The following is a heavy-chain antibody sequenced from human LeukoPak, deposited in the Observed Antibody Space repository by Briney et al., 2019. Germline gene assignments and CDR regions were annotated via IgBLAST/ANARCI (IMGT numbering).Heavy chain of an antibody. Sequence: ASVKVSCKASGYTFTSYGISWVRQAPGKGLEWMGWISAYNGNTNYAQKLQGRVTMTTDTSTSTAYMELRSLRSDDTAVYYCARERRDRSYGSGSYDYWGQGTLVTVSS. CDR1: GYTFTSYG. D-gene: IGHD3-10*01. CDR3: ARERRDRSYGSGSYDY. CDR2: ISAYNGNT. J-gene: IGHJ4*02. V-gene: IGHV1-18*01.